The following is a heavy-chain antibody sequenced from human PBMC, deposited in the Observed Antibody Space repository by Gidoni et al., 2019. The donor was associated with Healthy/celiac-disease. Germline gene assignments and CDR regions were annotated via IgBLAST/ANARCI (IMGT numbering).Heavy chain of an antibody. J-gene: IGHJ6*02. V-gene: IGHV1-18*01. D-gene: IGHD6-13*01. CDR1: GYTFTSYG. CDR3: ARARAAAGTGGMDV. CDR2: ISAYNGNT. Sequence: QVQLVQSGAEVKKPGASVKVSCKSSGYTFTSYGISWVRQAPGQGLEWMGWISAYNGNTNYAQKLQGRVTMTTDTATSTADVELRSLRSDDTAVYYCARARAAAGTGGMDVWGQGTTVTVSS.